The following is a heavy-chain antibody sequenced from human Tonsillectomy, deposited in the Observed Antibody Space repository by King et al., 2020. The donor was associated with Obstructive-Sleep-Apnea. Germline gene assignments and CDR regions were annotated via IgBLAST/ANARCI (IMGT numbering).Heavy chain of an antibody. CDR2: IYHSGST. D-gene: IGHD4-17*01. Sequence: LQLQESGSGLVQPSQTLSLTCAVSGGSITSADYSWSWIRQPPGKGLEWIGYIYHSGSTYYHPSLKSRVTISVDRSENQFSLKLTSVTAADTAAYYCARGDGDYPPDAFAIWGQGTVVTVSS. V-gene: IGHV4-30-2*01. CDR1: GGSITSADYS. CDR3: ARGDGDYPPDAFAI. J-gene: IGHJ3*02.